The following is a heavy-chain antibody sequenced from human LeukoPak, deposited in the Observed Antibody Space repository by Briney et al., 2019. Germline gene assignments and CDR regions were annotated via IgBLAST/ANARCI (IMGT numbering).Heavy chain of an antibody. CDR3: AKGNHRITIFGVVITEYFQH. J-gene: IGHJ1*01. CDR1: GFTFSSYA. D-gene: IGHD3-3*01. V-gene: IGHV3-23*01. CDR2: ISGSGGST. Sequence: PGGSLRLSCAASGFTFSSYAMSWVRQAPGKGLEWVSAISGSGGSTYYADSVKGRFTISRDNYKNTLYLQMNSLRAEDTAVYYCAKGNHRITIFGVVITEYFQHWGQGTLVTVSS.